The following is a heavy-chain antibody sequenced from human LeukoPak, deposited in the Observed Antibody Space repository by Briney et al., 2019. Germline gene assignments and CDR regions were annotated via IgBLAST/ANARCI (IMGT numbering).Heavy chain of an antibody. CDR1: GYTFTSYG. J-gene: IGHJ3*02. Sequence: EASAKVSCKASGYTFTSYGISWVRQAPGQGLEWMGWISAYNGNTNYAQKLQGRVTMTTDTSTSTAYMELRSLRSDDTAVYYCARDGDSSGYRNAFDIWGQGTIVTVSS. CDR3: ARDGDSSGYRNAFDI. D-gene: IGHD3-22*01. CDR2: ISAYNGNT. V-gene: IGHV1-18*01.